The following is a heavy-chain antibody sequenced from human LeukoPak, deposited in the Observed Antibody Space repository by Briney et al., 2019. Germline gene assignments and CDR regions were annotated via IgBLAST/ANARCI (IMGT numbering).Heavy chain of an antibody. CDR1: GGTFSSYA. CDR2: IIPIFGTA. CDR3: AIGPSGWIQLWSLRGFDY. Sequence: ASVKVSCKASGGTFSSYAISWVRQAPGQGLEWMGGIIPIFGTANYAQKFQGRVTITADESTSTAYMELSSLRSEDTAVYYCAIGPSGWIQLWSLRGFDYWGQGTLVTVSS. D-gene: IGHD5-18*01. V-gene: IGHV1-69*01. J-gene: IGHJ4*02.